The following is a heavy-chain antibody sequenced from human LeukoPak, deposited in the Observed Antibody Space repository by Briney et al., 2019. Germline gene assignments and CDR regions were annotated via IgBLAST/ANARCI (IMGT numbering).Heavy chain of an antibody. V-gene: IGHV4-59*01. CDR2: IYYSGST. D-gene: IGHD3-3*01. J-gene: IGHJ3*02. CDR1: GGSISSYY. Sequence: SETLSLTCTASGGSISSYYWSWIRQPPGKGLEWIGYIYYSGSTNYNPSLKSRVTISVDTSKNQFSLKLSSVTAADTAVYYCASYDSWSGWNAFDIWGQGTMVTVSS. CDR3: ASYDSWSGWNAFDI.